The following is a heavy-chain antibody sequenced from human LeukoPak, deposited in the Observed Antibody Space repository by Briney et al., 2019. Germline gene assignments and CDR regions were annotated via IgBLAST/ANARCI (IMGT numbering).Heavy chain of an antibody. CDR2: IYYSGST. CDR3: ARATLGEPSTD. J-gene: IGHJ4*02. Sequence: SETLSLTCTVSGGSISIYYWSWIRQPPGKGLEWIGYIYYSGSTNYNPSLKSRVTISVDTSKNQFSLKLSSVTAADTAVYYCARATLGEPSTDWGQGTLVTVSS. V-gene: IGHV4-59*01. CDR1: GGSISIYY. D-gene: IGHD3-16*01.